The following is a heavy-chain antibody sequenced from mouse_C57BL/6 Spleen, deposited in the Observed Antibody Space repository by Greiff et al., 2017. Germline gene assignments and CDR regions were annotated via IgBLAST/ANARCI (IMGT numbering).Heavy chain of an antibody. CDR2: INPNYGTT. CDR1: GYSFTNYN. Sequence: VQLQQSGPELVKPGASVKISCKASGYSFTNYNMNWVKQSTGKSLEWIGVINPNYGTTSYNQKFKGKATLTVDKSSSTAYMRRNSLTSEDSAVYDCARWMTGYFDVWGTGTTVTVSA. J-gene: IGHJ1*03. CDR3: ARWMTGYFDV. V-gene: IGHV1-39*01.